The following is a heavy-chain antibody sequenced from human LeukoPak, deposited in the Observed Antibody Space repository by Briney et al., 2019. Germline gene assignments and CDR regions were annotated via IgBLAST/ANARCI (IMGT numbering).Heavy chain of an antibody. J-gene: IGHJ6*03. CDR1: GYTFTSYY. D-gene: IGHD3-10*01. CDR3: AREMVRGVITNSRYMDV. V-gene: IGHV1-46*01. Sequence: ASVKVSCKASGYTFTSYYMHWVRQAPGQGLEWMGIINPSGGSTSYAQKFQGRVTMTRDTSTSTVYMELSSLRSEDTAVYYCAREMVRGVITNSRYMDVWGKGTTVTISS. CDR2: INPSGGST.